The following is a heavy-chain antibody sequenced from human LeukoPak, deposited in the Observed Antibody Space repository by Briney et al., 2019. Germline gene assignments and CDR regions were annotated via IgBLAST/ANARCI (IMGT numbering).Heavy chain of an antibody. Sequence: GGSLRLSCAASGFTFSDYYMSWIRQAPGKGLEWVSYISSSGSTIYYADSVKGRCTISRDNAKNSLYLQMNSLRAEDTAVYYCAKGRFFTADASFFDFWGQGTLVTVSS. D-gene: IGHD3-3*01. J-gene: IGHJ4*02. CDR2: ISSSGSTI. CDR3: AKGRFFTADASFFDF. CDR1: GFTFSDYY. V-gene: IGHV3-11*01.